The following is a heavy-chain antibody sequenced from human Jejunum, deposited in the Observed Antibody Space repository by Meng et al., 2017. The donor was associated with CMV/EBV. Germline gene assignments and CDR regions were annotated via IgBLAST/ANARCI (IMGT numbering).Heavy chain of an antibody. J-gene: IGHJ4*02. CDR3: ARGLDHTD. CDR2: MNPNSGDT. D-gene: IGHD3-3*01. Sequence: VSCKASGYRVTSFEINWVRQAAGQGLEWMGWMNPNSGDTGYAQKFQGRVTMTRNTSITTAYMELRSLRSDDTAVYYCARGLDHTDWGQGTLVTVSS. V-gene: IGHV1-8*01. CDR1: GYRVTSFE.